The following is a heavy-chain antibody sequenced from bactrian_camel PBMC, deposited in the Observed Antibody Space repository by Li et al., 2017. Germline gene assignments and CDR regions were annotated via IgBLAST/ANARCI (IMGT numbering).Heavy chain of an antibody. Sequence: QLVESGGGSVQAGGPLTLSCEASEGNYDVMGWWRQPPGKEREGVAVISPGGLTTYYVDSVKGRFTISQDATNTVHLQMNNLKAEDTAIYYCAADVGMMSGDCRPNYWGQGTQVTVS. CDR2: ISPGGLTT. CDR3: AADVGMMSGDCRPNY. CDR1: EGNYDV. J-gene: IGHJ4*01. V-gene: IGHV3S53*01. D-gene: IGHD7*01.